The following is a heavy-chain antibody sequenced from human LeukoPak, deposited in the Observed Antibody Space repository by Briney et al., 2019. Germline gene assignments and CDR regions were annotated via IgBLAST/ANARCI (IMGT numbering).Heavy chain of an antibody. Sequence: GESLKISCKGSGYSFTTYWVAWVRQMPGKGLEWMGSIHPGDSDTRYTPALQGQVTMSVDESISTAYLQWSSLKASDTAMYYCARHYYDYVWGSYGIDYWGQGTLVTVSS. CDR3: ARHYYDYVWGSYGIDY. CDR2: IHPGDSDT. J-gene: IGHJ4*02. CDR1: GYSFTTYW. D-gene: IGHD3-16*01. V-gene: IGHV5-51*01.